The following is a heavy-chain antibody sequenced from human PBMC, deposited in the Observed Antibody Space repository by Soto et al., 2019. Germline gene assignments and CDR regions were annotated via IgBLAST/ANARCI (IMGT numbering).Heavy chain of an antibody. Sequence: QLQLQESGPGLVKPSETLSLTCTVSGGSISSNNYFWGWIRQPPGKGLEWIASVYYTGSPYYNSSLKSRVTISVDTAKSQFSLNLRSMTASDTAVYYCAGLRNSGYQRIDSWGQGTLVTVSS. D-gene: IGHD6-13*01. CDR2: VYYTGSP. CDR3: AGLRNSGYQRIDS. J-gene: IGHJ5*01. V-gene: IGHV4-39*01. CDR1: GGSISSNNYF.